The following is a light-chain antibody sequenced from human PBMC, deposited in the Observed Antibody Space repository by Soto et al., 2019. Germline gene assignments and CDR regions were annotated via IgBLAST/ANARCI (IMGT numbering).Light chain of an antibody. V-gene: IGLV2-11*01. CDR2: DVS. CDR1: SSDVGGYNY. J-gene: IGLJ1*01. Sequence: QSALTQPRSVSGSPGQSVTISCTGTSSDVGGYNYVSWYRQHPGKAPKLMIYDVSKRPSGVPDRFSGSKSGNTASLTISGLQDEDAADYYCCSYAGSYTWVFVTGTKLTVL. CDR3: CSYAGSYTWV.